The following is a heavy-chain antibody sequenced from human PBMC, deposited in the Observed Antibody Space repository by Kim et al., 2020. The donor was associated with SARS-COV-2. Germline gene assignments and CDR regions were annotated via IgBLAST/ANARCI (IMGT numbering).Heavy chain of an antibody. D-gene: IGHD1-1*01. CDR2: IDPSDSYT. V-gene: IGHV5-10-1*01. CDR1: GYSFTSYW. CDR3: ARRIAEPYYYYGMDV. J-gene: IGHJ6*02. Sequence: GESLKISCKGSGYSFTSYWISWVRQMPGKGLEWMGRIDPSDSYTNYSPSFQGHVTISADKSISTAYLQWSSLKASDTAMYYCARRIAEPYYYYGMDVWGQGTTVTVSS.